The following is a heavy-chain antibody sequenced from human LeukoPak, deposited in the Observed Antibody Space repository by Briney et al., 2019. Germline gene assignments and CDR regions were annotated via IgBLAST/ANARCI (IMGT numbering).Heavy chain of an antibody. CDR3: ARDRGYDILTGYYTLAAFDI. V-gene: IGHV4-59*01. CDR2: IYYSGST. D-gene: IGHD3-9*01. J-gene: IGHJ3*02. CDR1: GGSINSYY. Sequence: SETLSLTCTVSGGSINSYYWSWIRQPPGKGLEWIGYIYYSGSTNYNPSLKSRVTISVDTSKNQFSLKLSSVTAADTAVYYCARDRGYDILTGYYTLAAFDIWGQGTMVTVSS.